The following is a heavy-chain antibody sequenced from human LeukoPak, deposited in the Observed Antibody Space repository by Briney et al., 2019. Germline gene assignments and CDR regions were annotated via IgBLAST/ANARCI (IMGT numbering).Heavy chain of an antibody. D-gene: IGHD3-22*01. CDR1: GGSISSGGYY. CDR3: ARGRYDSSGYLQSYYYYYYGMDV. CDR2: IYYSGST. J-gene: IGHJ6*02. V-gene: IGHV4-31*03. Sequence: PSETLSLTCTVSGGSISSGGYYWSWIRQHPGKGLEWIGYIYYSGSTYYNPSLKSRVTISVDTSKNQFSLKLSSVTAADTAVYYCARGRYDSSGYLQSYYYYYYGMDVWGQGTTVTVSS.